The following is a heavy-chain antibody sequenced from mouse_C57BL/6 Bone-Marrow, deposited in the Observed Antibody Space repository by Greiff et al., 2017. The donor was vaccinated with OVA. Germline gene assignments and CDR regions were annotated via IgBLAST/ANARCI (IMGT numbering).Heavy chain of an antibody. CDR1: GYTFTSYW. J-gene: IGHJ3*01. CDR2: IHPNSGST. Sequence: QVQLQQPGAELVKPGASVKLSCKASGYTFTSYWMHWVKQRPGQGLEWIGMIHPNSGSTNYNEKFKSKATLTVDKSSSTAYMQLSSLTSEDSAVXYCARGDYGSSYSWFGDWGQGTLVTVSA. V-gene: IGHV1-64*01. D-gene: IGHD1-1*01. CDR3: ARGDYGSSYSWFGD.